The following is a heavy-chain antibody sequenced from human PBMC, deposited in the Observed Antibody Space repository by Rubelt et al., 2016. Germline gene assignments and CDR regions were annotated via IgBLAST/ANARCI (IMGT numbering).Heavy chain of an antibody. Sequence: EVQLVESGGGFVQPGGSLRLSCVASGFTFSDYTMNWVRQAPGKGLEWVSSISITSDDIYYADSVRGRLPISRDNAKNSLYLQMNSLSAEDTAVYYCARYKCSGGSCYATFDCWGQGTLVTVSS. V-gene: IGHV3-21*01. D-gene: IGHD2-15*01. CDR2: ISITSDDI. CDR1: GFTFSDYT. J-gene: IGHJ4*02. CDR3: ARYKCSGGSCYATFDC.